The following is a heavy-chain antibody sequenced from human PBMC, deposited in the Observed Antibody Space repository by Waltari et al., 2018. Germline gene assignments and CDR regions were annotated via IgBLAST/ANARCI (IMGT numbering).Heavy chain of an antibody. CDR3: ARGPSVDLLSGYYGNGMDV. CDR2: MNGDGTDS. D-gene: IGHD3-3*01. V-gene: IGHV3-74*03. Sequence: EVLLEESGGGLVQPGESLRLSCAASGFTFGNFWTHWVRQGPGKGLVWVVRMNGDGTDSTYAEFLNGRFSISRDNAKYRLYRHIDSLRVEDTAVYYCARGPSVDLLSGYYGNGMDVWGQGTTVTV. J-gene: IGHJ6*02. CDR1: GFTFGNFW.